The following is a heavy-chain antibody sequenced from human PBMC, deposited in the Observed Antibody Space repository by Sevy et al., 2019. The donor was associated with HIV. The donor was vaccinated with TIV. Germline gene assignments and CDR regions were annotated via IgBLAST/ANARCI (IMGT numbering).Heavy chain of an antibody. CDR2: IWNDGSNK. D-gene: IGHD3-22*01. V-gene: IGHV3-33*01. CDR1: GFTFSNYC. Sequence: GGSPRLSCAASGFTFSNYCMHWVRQAPGKGLEWVAVIWNDGSNKYYADSVKGRFTISRDNSKNTLYLQMNSLRVEDTAVYFCARGGDFNDRSAKRDFDYWGQGTLVTVSS. J-gene: IGHJ4*02. CDR3: ARGGDFNDRSAKRDFDY.